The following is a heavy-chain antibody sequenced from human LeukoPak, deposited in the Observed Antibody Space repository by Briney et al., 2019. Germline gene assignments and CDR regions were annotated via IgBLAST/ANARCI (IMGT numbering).Heavy chain of an antibody. CDR1: GLTFSSYS. Sequence: PGGSLRLSCAASGLTFSSYSIHWVRQAPGKGLEYVSAISSDGGSTYYANSVKGRFTISRDNSKNTLYLQMGSLRAEDMAVYYCATSPSDAYFDYWGQGTLVTVSS. D-gene: IGHD2-21*02. CDR3: ATSPSDAYFDY. CDR2: ISSDGGST. J-gene: IGHJ4*02. V-gene: IGHV3-64*01.